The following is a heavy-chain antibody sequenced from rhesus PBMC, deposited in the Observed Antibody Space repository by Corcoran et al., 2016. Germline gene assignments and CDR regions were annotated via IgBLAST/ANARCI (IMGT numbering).Heavy chain of an antibody. CDR2: IYGCGGSN. D-gene: IGHD5-42*01. CDR3: ARVGSSWSEWDTVGTEWYFDL. Sequence: QVQLQESGPGLVKPSETLSLTCAVSGYSISSGYYCGWIRQPPGKGLEGIGSIYGCGGSNYLNPSHKSRVTLSVDTSKDQFSLKLSSVTAADTAVYYCARVGSSWSEWDTVGTEWYFDLWGPGTPITISS. V-gene: IGHV4S14*01. CDR1: GYSISSGYY. J-gene: IGHJ2*01.